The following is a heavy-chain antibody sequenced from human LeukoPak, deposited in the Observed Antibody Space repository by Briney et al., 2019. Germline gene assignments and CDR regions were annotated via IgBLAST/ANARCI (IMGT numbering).Heavy chain of an antibody. V-gene: IGHV4-39*01. Sequence: SETLSLTCTVSGGSISSSDYYWGWILQSPGKGLERIGSIYYTGNTYYNASLRSRVTISVDTSKNQFSLKLTSVTAADTAIYYCARRVRGDFGGHFHYWGQGTLVTVSS. J-gene: IGHJ4*02. CDR2: IYYTGNT. CDR1: GGSISSSDYY. CDR3: ARRVRGDFGGHFHY. D-gene: IGHD4-17*01.